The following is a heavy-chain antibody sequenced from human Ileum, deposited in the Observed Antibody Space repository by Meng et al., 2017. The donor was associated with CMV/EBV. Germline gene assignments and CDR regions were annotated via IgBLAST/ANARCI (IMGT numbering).Heavy chain of an antibody. D-gene: IGHD2-8*01. CDR2: IKGKTDGGTT. CDR1: GFTFSTYS. V-gene: IGHV3-15*01. J-gene: IGHJ4*02. Sequence: GESLKISCAASGFTFSTYSMNWVRQAPGKGLEWVGRIKGKTDGGTTDYAAPVKGRFTISRDDSKNTLDLQMNSLKPEDTAVYYSTTVGVYWGQGTLVTVSS. CDR3: TTVGVY.